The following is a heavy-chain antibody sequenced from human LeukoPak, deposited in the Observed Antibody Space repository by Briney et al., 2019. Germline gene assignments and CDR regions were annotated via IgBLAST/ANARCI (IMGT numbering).Heavy chain of an antibody. Sequence: GGSLRLSCAASGFTFSSYTMSWVRQAPGKGLEWVSTITTSDGNTYYADSVKGRFTVSRDNSKSTLFLRMNSLRAEDTAVYYCAKDGGLWVSAHWGDSWGRGTLVTVSS. D-gene: IGHD7-27*01. CDR1: GFTFSSYT. J-gene: IGHJ4*02. CDR2: ITTSDGNT. V-gene: IGHV3-23*01. CDR3: AKDGGLWVSAHWGDS.